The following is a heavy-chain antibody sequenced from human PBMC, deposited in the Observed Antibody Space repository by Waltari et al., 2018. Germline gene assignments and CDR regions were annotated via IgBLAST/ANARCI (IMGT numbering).Heavy chain of an antibody. J-gene: IGHJ5*02. CDR1: GGTFSSYT. CDR2: IKQDGSEK. V-gene: IGHV3-7*04. Sequence: VQLVQSGAEVKKPGSSVKVSCKASGGTFSSYTISWVRQAPGKGLGWVDNIKQDGSEKYYVDSVKGRFTISRDNAKNSLYLQMNSLRAEDTAVYYCARDEVPLSVVVPAAPNWFDPWGQGTLVTVSS. CDR3: ARDEVPLSVVVPAAPNWFDP. D-gene: IGHD2-2*01.